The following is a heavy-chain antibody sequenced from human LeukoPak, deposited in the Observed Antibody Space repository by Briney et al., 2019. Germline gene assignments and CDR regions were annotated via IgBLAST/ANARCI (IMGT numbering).Heavy chain of an antibody. V-gene: IGHV3-7*01. CDR2: IKEDGSGE. Sequence: GGSLRLSCAASGFTFSSYWMSWVRQAPGKGLEWVANIKEDGSGEYYVDSVKGRFTISRDNAKNSLYRQMNSLRAEDTAVYYCVRDYYYGSGAGGYGYWGQGTLVTVSS. J-gene: IGHJ4*02. CDR3: VRDYYYGSGAGGYGY. CDR1: GFTFSSYW. D-gene: IGHD3-10*01.